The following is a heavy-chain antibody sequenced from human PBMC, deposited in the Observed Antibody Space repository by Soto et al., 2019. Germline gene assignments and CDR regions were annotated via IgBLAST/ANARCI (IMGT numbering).Heavy chain of an antibody. CDR2: IWYDGSNK. CDR3: ARDTRGSDFDY. Sequence: QVQLVESGGGVVQPGRSLRLSCAASGFTFSSYGMHWVRQAPGKGLEWVAVIWYDGSNKYYADSVKGRFTISRDNSKNPLYLQMNSLRAEDTAVYYCARDTRGSDFDYWGQGTLVTVSS. J-gene: IGHJ4*02. CDR1: GFTFSSYG. V-gene: IGHV3-33*01. D-gene: IGHD1-1*01.